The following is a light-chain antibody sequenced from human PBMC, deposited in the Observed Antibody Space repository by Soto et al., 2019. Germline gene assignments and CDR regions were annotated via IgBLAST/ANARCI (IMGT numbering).Light chain of an antibody. CDR1: SSNIGAGYD. CDR3: QSYDSSLSGLV. J-gene: IGLJ1*01. CDR2: GNS. Sequence: QSVLTQSPSVSGAPGQRVTISCTGSSSNIGAGYDVHWYQQLPGTAPKLLIYGNSNRPSGVPDRFSGSKSGTSASLAIPGLQAEDEADYYCQSYDSSLSGLVFGTGTKVTVL. V-gene: IGLV1-40*01.